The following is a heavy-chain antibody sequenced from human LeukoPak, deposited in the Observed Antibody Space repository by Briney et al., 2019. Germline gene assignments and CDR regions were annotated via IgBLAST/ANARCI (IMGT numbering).Heavy chain of an antibody. CDR2: LSGSGDST. CDR1: GVTFSSYA. Sequence: GGSLRLSCAASGVTFSSYAMSWLRQAPGEGLVWVSALSGSGDSTYYADSVKGRFTISRDNSKNTLYLQMNSLRAEDTAVYYCAKVWRYSSYHTRDYWGQGTLVTVSS. V-gene: IGHV3-23*01. CDR3: AKVWRYSSYHTRDY. D-gene: IGHD5-12*01. J-gene: IGHJ4*02.